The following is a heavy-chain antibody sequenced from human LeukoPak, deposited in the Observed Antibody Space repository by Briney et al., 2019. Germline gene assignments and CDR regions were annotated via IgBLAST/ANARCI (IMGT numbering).Heavy chain of an antibody. CDR1: GFTFSSYE. CDR2: ISSSGTTI. V-gene: IGHV3-48*03. D-gene: IGHD4-17*01. J-gene: IGHJ4*02. Sequence: GGSLRLSCAASGFTFSSYEMNWVRQAPGKGLEWVSYISSSGTTIYYADSVKGRFTISRDNAKNSLNLQMNSLRAEDTAVYYCARGRLDYGDTGAYWGQGTLVTVSS. CDR3: ARGRLDYGDTGAY.